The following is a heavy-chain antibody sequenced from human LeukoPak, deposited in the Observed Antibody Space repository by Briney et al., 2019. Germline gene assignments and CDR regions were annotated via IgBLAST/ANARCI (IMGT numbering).Heavy chain of an antibody. CDR2: ISYDGSNK. CDR3: AKDYHRLPLFYYYGMDV. CDR1: GFSFSSYG. J-gene: IGHJ6*02. V-gene: IGHV3-30*18. D-gene: IGHD2-2*01. Sequence: GGSLRLSCAASGFSFSSYGMHWGRQAPGKGLEWVAVISYDGSNKYYADSVKGRFTISRDNSKNTLYLQMNSLRAEDTAVYFCAKDYHRLPLFYYYGMDVWGQGTTVTVSS.